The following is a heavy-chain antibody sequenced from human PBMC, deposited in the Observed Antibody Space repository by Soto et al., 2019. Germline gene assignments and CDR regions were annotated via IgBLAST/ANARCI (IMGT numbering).Heavy chain of an antibody. CDR3: ARVGGGLASLGYYGMDV. CDR2: INPNSGGT. J-gene: IGHJ6*02. CDR1: GYTFIGYY. Sequence: ASVKFSCKASGYTFIGYYIHWVRQAPGQGLDCMGWINPNSGGTNYAQRFQGWVTMTRDRSISTAYMELSRLKSDDTAVYYCARVGGGLASLGYYGMDVWGQGTTVTVSS. D-gene: IGHD3-10*01. V-gene: IGHV1-2*04.